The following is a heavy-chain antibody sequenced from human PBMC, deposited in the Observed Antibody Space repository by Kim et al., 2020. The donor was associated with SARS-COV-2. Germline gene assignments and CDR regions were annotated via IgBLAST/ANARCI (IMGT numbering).Heavy chain of an antibody. V-gene: IGHV3-7*04. Sequence: SVKGRFTISRDKAKNSLYLQMNSLRAEDTAVYYCARGESGYTILLDAFDIWGQGTMVTVSS. CDR3: ARGESGYTILLDAFDI. D-gene: IGHD5-12*01. J-gene: IGHJ3*02.